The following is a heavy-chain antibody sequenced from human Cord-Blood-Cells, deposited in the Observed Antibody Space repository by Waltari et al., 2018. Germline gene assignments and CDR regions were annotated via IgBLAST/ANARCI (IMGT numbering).Heavy chain of an antibody. J-gene: IGHJ5*02. V-gene: IGHV4-38-2*01. CDR2: IYHSGST. Sequence: QVQLQESGPGLVKPSETLSLTCAVSGYSISSGYYWGWLRPPPGKGLEWIGSIYHSGSTYYNPSLKSRVTISVDTSKNQFSLKLSSVTAADTAVYYCACGGGLGENNWFDPWGQGTLVTVSS. CDR3: ACGGGLGENNWFDP. CDR1: GYSISSGYY. D-gene: IGHD6-19*01.